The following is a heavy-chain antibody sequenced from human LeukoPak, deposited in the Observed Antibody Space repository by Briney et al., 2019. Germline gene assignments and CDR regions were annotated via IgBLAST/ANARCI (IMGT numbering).Heavy chain of an antibody. CDR3: ARDGIAVAGFVDY. CDR1: GFTFSSYG. J-gene: IGHJ4*02. D-gene: IGHD6-19*01. CDR2: IWYDGSNK. Sequence: PGRSPRLSCAASGFTFSSYGMQWVRQAPGKGLEWVAVIWYDGSNKYYADSVKGRFTISRDNSKNTLYLQMNSLRAEDTAVYYCARDGIAVAGFVDYWGQGTLVTVSS. V-gene: IGHV3-33*01.